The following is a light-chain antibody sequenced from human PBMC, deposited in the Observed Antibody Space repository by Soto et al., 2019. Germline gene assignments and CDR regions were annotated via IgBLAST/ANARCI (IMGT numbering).Light chain of an antibody. CDR2: AES. Sequence: DIQVTQSPSFLSASVGDRVTITCRASQGISSFLAWYQQKPGKAPKLLIYAESTLQSGVPARFSGSGSGTEFTLSINSLQCEDFAVYYCQQYNKWPRTFGQGTKVDI. CDR3: QQYNKWPRT. V-gene: IGKV1-9*01. CDR1: QGISSF. J-gene: IGKJ1*01.